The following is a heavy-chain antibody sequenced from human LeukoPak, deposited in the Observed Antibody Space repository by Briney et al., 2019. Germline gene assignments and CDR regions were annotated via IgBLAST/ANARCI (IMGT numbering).Heavy chain of an antibody. V-gene: IGHV3-33*08. D-gene: IGHD1-26*01. CDR1: GFTFSSYG. CDR2: IWYDGSNK. Sequence: PGGSLRLSCAASGFTFSSYGMHWVRQAPGKGLEWVAVIWYDGSNKYYADSVKGRFTISRDNSKNTLYLQMNSLGAEDTAVYYCAREFMEIVGATRSYWFDPWGQGTLVTVSS. J-gene: IGHJ5*02. CDR3: AREFMEIVGATRSYWFDP.